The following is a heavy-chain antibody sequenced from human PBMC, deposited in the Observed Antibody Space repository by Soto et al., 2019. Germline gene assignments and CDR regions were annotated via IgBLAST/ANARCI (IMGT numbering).Heavy chain of an antibody. Sequence: QVQMVQSGAEVKKPGASVKVSCRASGYSFTSYDVNWVRQATGQGLEWMGWMNPNSGNTAFAEKFQGGVTMTRDTPISTDYVELSGLTSEDTAVYYWARYPYTSYCSDGSCSYDAFDIWGQGTVVTVSS. CDR2: MNPNSGNT. CDR1: GYSFTSYD. D-gene: IGHD2-15*01. CDR3: ARYPYTSYCSDGSCSYDAFDI. V-gene: IGHV1-8*01. J-gene: IGHJ3*02.